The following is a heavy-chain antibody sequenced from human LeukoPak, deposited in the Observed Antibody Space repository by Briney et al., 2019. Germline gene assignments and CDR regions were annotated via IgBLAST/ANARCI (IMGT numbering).Heavy chain of an antibody. Sequence: GGPLGPPCPALEFTSVSIPLNWVRQAPGKGRNWVSSISRGSDHIFYADSMKGRFTISRDNAKNSLYLQMNSLGAEDTAVYYCARPYDTRGYFPDYWGQGTLVTVSS. CDR2: ISRGSDHI. D-gene: IGHD3-22*01. CDR1: EFTSVSIP. CDR3: ARPYDTRGYFPDY. J-gene: IGHJ4*02. V-gene: IGHV3-21*01.